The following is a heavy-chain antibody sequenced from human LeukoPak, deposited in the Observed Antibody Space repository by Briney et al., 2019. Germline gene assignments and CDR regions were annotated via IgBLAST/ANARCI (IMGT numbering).Heavy chain of an antibody. Sequence: GAPVKVSCKASGYTFTGYYMRWVRQAPGQGLEWMGWINPNSGGTNYAQKFQGRVTMTRDTSISTAYMELSRLRSDDTAVYYCARDAYCSSTSCYYFDYWGQGTLVTVSS. V-gene: IGHV1-2*02. J-gene: IGHJ4*02. D-gene: IGHD2-2*01. CDR2: INPNSGGT. CDR1: GYTFTGYY. CDR3: ARDAYCSSTSCYYFDY.